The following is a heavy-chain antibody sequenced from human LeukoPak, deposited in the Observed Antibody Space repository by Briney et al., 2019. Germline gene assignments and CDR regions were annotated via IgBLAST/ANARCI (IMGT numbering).Heavy chain of an antibody. V-gene: IGHV3-23*01. CDR3: AKDRRRESTGGFDY. Sequence: PGGSLRLSCAASGFTFSSYAMNWVRQAPAEGLEWVSVISGSGGSTDYADSVKGRFTISRDNSKNTLYLQINSLRVEDTAIYYCAKDRRRESTGGFDYWGQGTLVTVSS. J-gene: IGHJ4*02. CDR2: ISGSGGST. CDR1: GFTFSSYA.